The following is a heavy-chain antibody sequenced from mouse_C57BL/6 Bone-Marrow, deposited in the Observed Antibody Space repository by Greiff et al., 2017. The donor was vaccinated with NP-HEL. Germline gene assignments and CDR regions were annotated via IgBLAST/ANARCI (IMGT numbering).Heavy chain of an antibody. J-gene: IGHJ4*01. Sequence: QVQLKQPGAELVKPGASVKLSCKASGYTFTSYWMHWVKQRPGQGLEWIGMIHPNSGSTNYNEKFKSKATLTVDKSSSTAYMQLSSPTSEDSAVYYCAREINLLLRSYYYAMDYWGQGTSVTVSS. D-gene: IGHD1-1*01. CDR3: AREINLLLRSYYYAMDY. CDR1: GYTFTSYW. CDR2: IHPNSGST. V-gene: IGHV1-64*01.